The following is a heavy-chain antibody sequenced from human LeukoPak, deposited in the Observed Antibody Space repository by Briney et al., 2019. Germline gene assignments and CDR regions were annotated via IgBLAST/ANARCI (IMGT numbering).Heavy chain of an antibody. Sequence: PSETLSLTCTVSGGSISSYYWSWIRQPPGKGLEWIGYIYYSGSTNYNPSLKSRVTISVDTSKNQFSLKLSSVTAADTAVYYCASRVAGPQSSYFDYWGQGTLVTVSS. CDR2: IYYSGST. D-gene: IGHD6-19*01. CDR1: GGSISSYY. CDR3: ASRVAGPQSSYFDY. V-gene: IGHV4-59*08. J-gene: IGHJ4*02.